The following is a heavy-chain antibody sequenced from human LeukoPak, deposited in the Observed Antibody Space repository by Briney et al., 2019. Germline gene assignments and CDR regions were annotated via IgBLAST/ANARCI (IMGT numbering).Heavy chain of an antibody. Sequence: ASVKVSCKASGYAFTGYYMHWVRQAPGQGLEWMGWIDPDNGATEYVRKFQGRVTMTRDTSISTVYMELNSLRSDDTAVYYCTRVGTNLNCRADRWGQGTLVIVSS. CDR2: IDPDNGAT. V-gene: IGHV1-2*02. CDR3: TRVGTNLNCRADR. J-gene: IGHJ4*02. D-gene: IGHD2-8*01. CDR1: GYAFTGYY.